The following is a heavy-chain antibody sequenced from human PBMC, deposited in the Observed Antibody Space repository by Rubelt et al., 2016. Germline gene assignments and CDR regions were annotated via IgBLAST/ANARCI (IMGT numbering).Heavy chain of an antibody. V-gene: IGHV3-11*03. CDR3: ARSLFGVVLAFDY. Sequence: QVQLQQWGAGLLKPSETLSLTCAVYGGSFSGYYWSWIRQPPGKGLEWVSFISSGSDYTNYADSVKGRFTMSRDNAKNSMYLEVNSLRAEDTAIYYWARSLFGVVLAFDYWGQGVLVTVSS. CDR2: ISSGSDYT. J-gene: IGHJ4*02. D-gene: IGHD3-3*01. CDR1: GGSFSGYY.